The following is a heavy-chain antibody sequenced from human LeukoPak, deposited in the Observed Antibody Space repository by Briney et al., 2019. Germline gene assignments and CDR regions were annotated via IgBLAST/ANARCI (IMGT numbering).Heavy chain of an antibody. CDR1: GGSISSGGYY. V-gene: IGHV4-31*03. CDR3: ARDPVELRGWFDP. J-gene: IGHJ5*02. Sequence: SQTLSLTCTVSGGSISSGGYYWSWIRQHPGKGLEWIGYIYYSGSTYYNPSLKSRVTISVDTSKNQFSLKLSSVTAADTAVYYCARDPVELRGWFDPWGQGTLVTVPS. D-gene: IGHD1-7*01. CDR2: IYYSGST.